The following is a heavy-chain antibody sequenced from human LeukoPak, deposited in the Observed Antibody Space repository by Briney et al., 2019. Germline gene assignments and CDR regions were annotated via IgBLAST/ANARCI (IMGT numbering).Heavy chain of an antibody. Sequence: GGSLRLSCAASGFTFSTYAMNWVRQAPAKGLEWVSTIGGGGHTTDYADSVKDRFTISRDNSKNTLYLQMNSLRAEDTAVYFCARGFLGGTDQYFDSWGQGTLVTLSS. CDR2: IGGGGHTT. V-gene: IGHV3-23*01. CDR1: GFTFSTYA. D-gene: IGHD6-19*01. CDR3: ARGFLGGTDQYFDS. J-gene: IGHJ4*02.